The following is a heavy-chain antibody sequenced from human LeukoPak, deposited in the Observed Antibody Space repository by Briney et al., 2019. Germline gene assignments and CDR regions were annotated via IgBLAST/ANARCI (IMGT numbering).Heavy chain of an antibody. CDR3: ARASPYDSGFDY. J-gene: IGHJ4*02. Sequence: GGSLRLSCAASGFTFSSYWMHWVRQAPGKGLVWVSRINTDGSSTSYADSVKGRFTISRDNAKNTLYLQMNSLRAEDTAVYYSARASPYDSGFDYWGQGTLVTVSS. CDR2: INTDGSST. V-gene: IGHV3-74*01. CDR1: GFTFSSYW. D-gene: IGHD3-22*01.